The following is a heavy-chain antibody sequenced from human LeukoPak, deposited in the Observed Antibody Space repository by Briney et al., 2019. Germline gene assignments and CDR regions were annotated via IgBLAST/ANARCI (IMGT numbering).Heavy chain of an antibody. D-gene: IGHD4-17*01. CDR1: GYSISSGYY. CDR2: IYHSGST. V-gene: IGHV4-38-2*02. Sequence: SETLSLTCTVSGYSISSGYYWGWIRQPPGKGLEWIGSIYHSGSTYYNPSLKSRVTISVDTSKNQFSLKLSSVTAADTAVYYCARDPNYGDYPTYNWFDSWGQGTLVTVSS. CDR3: ARDPNYGDYPTYNWFDS. J-gene: IGHJ5*01.